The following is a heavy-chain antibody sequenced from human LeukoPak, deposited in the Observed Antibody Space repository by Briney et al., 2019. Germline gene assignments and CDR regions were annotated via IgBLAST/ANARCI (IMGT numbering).Heavy chain of an antibody. CDR3: AKDRDSSSWFDY. CDR2: ISWDGGST. CDR1: GFTFDDYA. Sequence: PGGSLRLSCAASGFTFDDYAMHWVRQAPGKGLEWVSLISWDGGSTCYADSVKGRFTISRDNSKNSLYLQMNSLRAEDTALYYCAKDRDSSSWFDYWGQGTLVTVSS. J-gene: IGHJ4*02. V-gene: IGHV3-43D*03. D-gene: IGHD6-13*01.